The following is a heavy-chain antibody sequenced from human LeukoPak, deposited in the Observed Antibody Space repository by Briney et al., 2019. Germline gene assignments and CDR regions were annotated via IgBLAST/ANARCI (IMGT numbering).Heavy chain of an antibody. Sequence: GGSLRLSCAASGFTFSNYAMTWVRQPPGKGLDWVSAISGSGDSTYYADSVKGRFTISRDNSKNTLYLQMSSLRAEDTAVYHCAKSPPDNYHYYYGMDVWGQGTTVTVSS. J-gene: IGHJ6*02. CDR3: AKSPPDNYHYYYGMDV. V-gene: IGHV3-23*01. D-gene: IGHD5-24*01. CDR2: ISGSGDST. CDR1: GFTFSNYA.